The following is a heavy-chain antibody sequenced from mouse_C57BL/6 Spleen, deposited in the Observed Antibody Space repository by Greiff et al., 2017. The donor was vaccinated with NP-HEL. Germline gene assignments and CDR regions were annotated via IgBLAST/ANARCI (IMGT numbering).Heavy chain of an antibody. CDR3: ARGGELGRNGYYFDY. D-gene: IGHD4-1*01. J-gene: IGHJ2*01. CDR2: IDPNSGGT. Sequence: QVQLKQPGAELVKPGASVKLSCKASGYTFTSYWMHWVKQRPGRGLEWIGRIDPNSGGTKYNEKFKSKATLTVDKPSSTAYMQLSSLTSEDSAVYYGARGGELGRNGYYFDYWGQGTTLTVSS. CDR1: GYTFTSYW. V-gene: IGHV1-72*01.